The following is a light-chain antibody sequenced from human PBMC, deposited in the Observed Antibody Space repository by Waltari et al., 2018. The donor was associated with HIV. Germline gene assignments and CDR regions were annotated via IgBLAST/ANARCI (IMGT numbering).Light chain of an antibody. CDR3: LQHNNYPLT. CDR1: EGIRND. Sequence: DIQMTQSLSSLSASVGDRVTITCHASEGIRNDVVWYQVKPGKSPKRLIYAASNLQSGVPSRFSGSGSGTEFTLTISSLQPEDSATYYCLQHNNYPLTFGQGTKVDIK. CDR2: AAS. V-gene: IGKV1-17*01. J-gene: IGKJ1*01.